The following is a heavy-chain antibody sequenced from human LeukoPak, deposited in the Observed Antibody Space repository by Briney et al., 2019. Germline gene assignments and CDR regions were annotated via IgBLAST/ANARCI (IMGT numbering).Heavy chain of an antibody. CDR1: GFTFSSYA. CDR3: AKEKDIVVVVAASY. Sequence: GGSLRLSCAASGFTFSSYAMSWVRQAPGKGLEWVSSISGSGGSTYYADSVKGRFTISRDNSKNTLYLQMNSLRAEDTAVYYCAKEKDIVVVVAASYWGQGTLVTVSS. D-gene: IGHD2-15*01. J-gene: IGHJ4*02. CDR2: ISGSGGST. V-gene: IGHV3-23*01.